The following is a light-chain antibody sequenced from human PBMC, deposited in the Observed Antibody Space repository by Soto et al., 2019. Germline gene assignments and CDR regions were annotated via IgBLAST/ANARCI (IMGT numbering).Light chain of an antibody. V-gene: IGLV2-8*01. J-gene: IGLJ2*01. CDR1: SSDIGAYKF. CDR2: EVS. CDR3: SLYALSNNVV. Sequence: QSALTQPPSASGSPGQSVAISCTGTSSDIGAYKFVSWYQQHPGKAPKLIIYEVSIRPSGVPDRFSGSKSGNTASLTVSGLLDEDEADYYCSLYALSNNVVFGGGTKVTVL.